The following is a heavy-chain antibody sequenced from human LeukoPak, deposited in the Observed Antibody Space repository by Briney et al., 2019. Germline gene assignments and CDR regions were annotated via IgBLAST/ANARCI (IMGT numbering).Heavy chain of an antibody. CDR3: ARESSGWYAFDI. CDR1: GGSISSGSYY. D-gene: IGHD6-19*01. V-gene: IGHV4-61*02. Sequence: TLSLTCTVSGGSISSGSYYWSWVRQPAGKGLEWIGRIYTSGSTNYNPSLKSRVTISVDTSKNQFSLKLCSVTAADTAVYYCARESSGWYAFDIWGQGTMVTVSS. CDR2: IYTSGST. J-gene: IGHJ3*02.